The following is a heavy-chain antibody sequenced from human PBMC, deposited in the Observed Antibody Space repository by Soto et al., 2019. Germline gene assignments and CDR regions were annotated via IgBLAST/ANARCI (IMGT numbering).Heavy chain of an antibody. CDR2: IYWDDDK. CDR3: AHWGIAVRY. Sequence: QITFKEDGPTPVKPTQTLTLTCTFTGFPLSTSGVGVGWIRQPPGKALEWLALIYWDDDKRYSPSLKSRLTITKDTSKNQVVLTMTNMDPVDTATYYCAHWGIAVRYWGQGTLVTVSS. J-gene: IGHJ4*02. D-gene: IGHD6-19*01. CDR1: GFPLSTSGVG. V-gene: IGHV2-5*02.